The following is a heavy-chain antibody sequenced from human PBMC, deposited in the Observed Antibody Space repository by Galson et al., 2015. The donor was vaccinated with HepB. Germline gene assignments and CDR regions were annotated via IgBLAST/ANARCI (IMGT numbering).Heavy chain of an antibody. CDR3: ARDLNYGYSSSFDWFDP. D-gene: IGHD6-6*01. J-gene: IGHJ5*02. CDR1: GFTFSSYA. CDR2: ISYDGSNK. V-gene: IGHV3-30-3*01. Sequence: SLRLSCAASGFTFSSYAMHWVRQAPGKGLEWVAVISYDGSNKYYADSVKGRFTISRDNSKNTLYLQMNSLRAEDTAVYYCARDLNYGYSSSFDWFDPWGQGTLVTVSS.